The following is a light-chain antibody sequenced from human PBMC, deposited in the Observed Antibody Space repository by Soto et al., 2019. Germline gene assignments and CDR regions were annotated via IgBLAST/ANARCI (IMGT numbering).Light chain of an antibody. Sequence: QSVLTQPPSVSGAPGQRVTISCTGSRSDIGAGYRVRWYQQVPGAAPKLLIYDNTNRPSGVSARFFGSKSGTSASLAITGLQAEDEADYYCQSYDRSLSAVVFGGETKLTVL. J-gene: IGLJ2*01. CDR2: DNT. V-gene: IGLV1-40*01. CDR3: QSYDRSLSAVV. CDR1: RSDIGAGYR.